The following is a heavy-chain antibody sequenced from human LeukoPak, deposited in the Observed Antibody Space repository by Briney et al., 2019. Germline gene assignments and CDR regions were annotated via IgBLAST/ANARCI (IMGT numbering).Heavy chain of an antibody. V-gene: IGHV3-48*04. CDR3: ARRYCTSTSCSYFDY. D-gene: IGHD2-2*01. CDR2: ISSASGSI. Sequence: PGGSLRLSCAASGFTFSSYSMNWVRQAPGKGLEWVSYISSASGSIYYADSVKGRFTISRDNAKNSLFLQMNSLRAEDTAVYYCARRYCTSTSCSYFDYWGQGTLVTVSS. J-gene: IGHJ4*02. CDR1: GFTFSSYS.